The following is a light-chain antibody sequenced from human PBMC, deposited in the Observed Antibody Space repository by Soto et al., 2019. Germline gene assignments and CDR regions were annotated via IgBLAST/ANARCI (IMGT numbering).Light chain of an antibody. CDR2: GAS. CDR1: QSISSGF. J-gene: IGKJ4*01. Sequence: EFVLTQSPGKLSLSPGERATLSCRASQSISSGFLAWYQQKPGQAPRLLIYGASNRGTGIPDRFSGSGSGTDFTLTISRLEPEDVAVYYCQQYGSSPPLTFGGGTKVEIK. CDR3: QQYGSSPPLT. V-gene: IGKV3-20*01.